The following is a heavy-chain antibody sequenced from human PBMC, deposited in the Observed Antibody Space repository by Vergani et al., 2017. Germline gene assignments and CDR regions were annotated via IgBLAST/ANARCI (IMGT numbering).Heavy chain of an antibody. CDR3: AKGSLAGFMSGWFDP. V-gene: IGHV3-23*04. Sequence: EVQLVESGGGLVQPGGSLRLSCAVSGFTFSSYAMSWVRQAPGKGLEWVSAISGSGGSTYYADSVKGRVTISRDKSKNTLYLQMNSLRAEDTAVYYCAKGSLAGFMSGWFDPWGQGTLVTVSS. CDR2: ISGSGGST. D-gene: IGHD3-16*01. CDR1: GFTFSSYA. J-gene: IGHJ5*02.